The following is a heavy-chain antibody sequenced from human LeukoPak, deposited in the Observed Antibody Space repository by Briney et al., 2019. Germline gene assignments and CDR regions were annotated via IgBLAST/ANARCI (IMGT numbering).Heavy chain of an antibody. CDR1: GFTFSSYS. CDR3: ARTIQLWSHDAFDI. V-gene: IGHV3-48*04. D-gene: IGHD5-18*01. Sequence: GGSLRLSCAASGFTFSSYSMNWVRQAPGKGLEWVSYISSSSSTIYYADPVKGRFTISRDNAKNSLYLQMNSLRAEDTAVYYCARTIQLWSHDAFDIWGQGTMVTVSS. J-gene: IGHJ3*02. CDR2: ISSSSSTI.